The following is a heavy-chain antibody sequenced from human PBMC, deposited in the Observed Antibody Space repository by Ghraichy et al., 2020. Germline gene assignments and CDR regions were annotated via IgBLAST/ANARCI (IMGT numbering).Heavy chain of an antibody. V-gene: IGHV3-33*01. CDR3: ARDQDSSSWYRAYYYYYYGMDV. J-gene: IGHJ6*02. CDR1: GFTFSSYG. D-gene: IGHD6-13*01. Sequence: GGSLRLSCAASGFTFSSYGMHWVRQAPGKGLEWVAVIWYDGSNKYYADSVKGRFTISRDNSKNTLYLQMNSLRAEDTAVYYCARDQDSSSWYRAYYYYYYGMDVWGQGTTVTVSS. CDR2: IWYDGSNK.